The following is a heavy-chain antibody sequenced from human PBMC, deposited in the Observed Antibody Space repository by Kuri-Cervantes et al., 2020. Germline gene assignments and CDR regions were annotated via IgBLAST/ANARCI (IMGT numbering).Heavy chain of an antibody. J-gene: IGHJ4*02. Sequence: GGSLRLSCAASGFTFSNYAMTWVRQVPGKGLEWISGINWNGDITGYADSVKGRFTISRDNAKKFLYLRMNSLRAEDTAVYYCARDLPSVVLMVYATNFDYWGQGTLVTVSS. D-gene: IGHD2-8*01. CDR1: GFTFSNYA. CDR3: ARDLPSVVLMVYATNFDY. CDR2: INWNGDIT. V-gene: IGHV3-20*04.